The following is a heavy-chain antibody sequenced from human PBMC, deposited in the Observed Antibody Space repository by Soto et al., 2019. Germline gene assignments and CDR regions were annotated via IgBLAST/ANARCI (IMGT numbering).Heavy chain of an antibody. V-gene: IGHV4-4*02. CDR1: SGSISSSNW. CDR2: IHHSGRT. CDR3: ASADYYYMGV. Sequence: QVQLQESGPGLVKPSETLSLTCAVSSGSISSSNWWSWVRQPPGKGLEWIGEIHHSGRTNYNASLQSRGTISLDKSKNQLSLKLSSVTAADTAMYYCASADYYYMGVWGKGTTVTVSS. J-gene: IGHJ6*03.